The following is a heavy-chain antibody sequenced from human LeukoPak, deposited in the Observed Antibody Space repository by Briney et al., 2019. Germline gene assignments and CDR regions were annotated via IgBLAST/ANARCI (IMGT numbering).Heavy chain of an antibody. CDR1: GYTFTNYG. CDR3: ARVRCSGGSCYSNFDY. Sequence: ASGKVSCKASGYTFTNYGISWVRQAPGQGLEWMGWISAYNGNTNYAQKLQGRVTMTTDTSTSTAYMELRSLRSDDTAVYYCARVRCSGGSCYSNFDYWGQGTLVTVSS. D-gene: IGHD2-15*01. J-gene: IGHJ4*02. CDR2: ISAYNGNT. V-gene: IGHV1-18*01.